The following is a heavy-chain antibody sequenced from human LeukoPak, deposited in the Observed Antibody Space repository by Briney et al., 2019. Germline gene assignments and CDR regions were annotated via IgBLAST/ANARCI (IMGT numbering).Heavy chain of an antibody. CDR2: IYPGDSYS. CDR1: GYSFTSYW. V-gene: IGHV5-51*01. D-gene: IGHD2-15*01. Sequence: GESLKISCKGSGYSFTSYWIGWVRQMPGKGLEWMGIIYPGDSYSRYSPSFQGQVTISVDKSMNTAYLQWSSLRASDTAMYYCAGSRCCSGGSCYSAVDYWGQGTLVTVSS. CDR3: AGSRCCSGGSCYSAVDY. J-gene: IGHJ4*02.